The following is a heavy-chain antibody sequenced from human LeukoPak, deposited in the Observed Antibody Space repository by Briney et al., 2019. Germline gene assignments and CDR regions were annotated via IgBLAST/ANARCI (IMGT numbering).Heavy chain of an antibody. V-gene: IGHV4-30-2*01. CDR2: IYHSGST. J-gene: IGHJ3*02. CDR3: ARTSIAARRANAFDI. Sequence: SETLSLTCAVYGGSLSGYYWSWIRQPPGKGLEWIGYIYHSGSTYYNPSLKSRVTISVDRSKNQFSLKLSSVTAADTAVYYCARTSIAARRANAFDIWGRGTMVTVSS. CDR1: GGSLSGYY. D-gene: IGHD6-6*01.